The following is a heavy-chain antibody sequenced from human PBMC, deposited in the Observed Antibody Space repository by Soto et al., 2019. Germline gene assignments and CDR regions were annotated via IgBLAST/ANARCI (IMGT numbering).Heavy chain of an antibody. CDR1: GFTFSSYG. J-gene: IGHJ5*02. CDR3: AKVGAPVVRGVINPNTWFDP. D-gene: IGHD3-10*01. Sequence: PGGSLRLSCAASGFTFSSYGMHWVRQAPGKGLEWVAVISYDGSNKYYADSVKGRFTISRDNSKNTLYLQMNSLRAEDTAVYYCAKVGAPVVRGVINPNTWFDPWGQGTLVTVSS. V-gene: IGHV3-30*18. CDR2: ISYDGSNK.